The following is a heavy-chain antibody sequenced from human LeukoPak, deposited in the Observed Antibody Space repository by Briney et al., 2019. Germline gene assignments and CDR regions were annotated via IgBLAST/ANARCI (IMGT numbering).Heavy chain of an antibody. V-gene: IGHV4-34*01. CDR1: GGSFSGYY. CDR3: ARRGRYCSGGSCYSGVHWFDP. Sequence: SETLSLTCAVYGGSFSGYYWSWLRQPPGKGLEWIGEINHSGSTNYNPSLKSRVTISVDTSKNQFSLKLSSVTAADTAAYYCARRGRYCSGGSCYSGVHWFDPWGQGTLVTVSS. J-gene: IGHJ5*02. CDR2: INHSGST. D-gene: IGHD2-15*01.